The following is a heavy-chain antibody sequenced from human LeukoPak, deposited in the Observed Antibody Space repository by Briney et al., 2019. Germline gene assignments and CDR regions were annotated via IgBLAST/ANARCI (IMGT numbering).Heavy chain of an antibody. V-gene: IGHV3-9*01. J-gene: IGHJ5*02. Sequence: GGSLRLSCAASGFTFDDYAMHWVRQAPGKGLEWVSGISWNSGSIGYADSVKGRFTISRDNSKNTLYLQMNSLRAEDTAVYYCARFVGLPKAQANWFDPWGQGTLVTVSS. CDR1: GFTFDDYA. CDR2: ISWNSGSI. D-gene: IGHD3-16*02. CDR3: ARFVGLPKAQANWFDP.